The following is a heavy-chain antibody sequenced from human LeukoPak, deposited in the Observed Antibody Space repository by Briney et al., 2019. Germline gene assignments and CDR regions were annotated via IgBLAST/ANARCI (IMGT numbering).Heavy chain of an antibody. D-gene: IGHD4-17*01. CDR3: ARRFLRSSSSYFQH. Sequence: SETLSLTCVVYGGSFSGYYWSWIRQPPGKGLEWIGEINHSGSTNYNPSLKSRVTISVDTSKNQFSLKLSSVTAADTAVYYCARRFLRSSSSYFQHWGQGTLVTVSS. J-gene: IGHJ1*01. V-gene: IGHV4-34*01. CDR1: GGSFSGYY. CDR2: INHSGST.